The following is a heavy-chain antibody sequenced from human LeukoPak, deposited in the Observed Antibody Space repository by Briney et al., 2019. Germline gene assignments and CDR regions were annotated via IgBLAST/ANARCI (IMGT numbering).Heavy chain of an antibody. CDR3: ASLTTADAFDI. V-gene: IGHV4-59*02. D-gene: IGHD3-22*01. CDR1: GFTVSSNS. CDR2: IYDSGST. Sequence: PGGSLRLSCTVSGFTVSSNSMSWVRQAPGKGLEWIGYIYDSGSTNYNPSLKSRVTISVDTSKNQFSLKLSSVTAADTAVFYCASLTTADAFDIWGQGTMVTVSS. J-gene: IGHJ3*02.